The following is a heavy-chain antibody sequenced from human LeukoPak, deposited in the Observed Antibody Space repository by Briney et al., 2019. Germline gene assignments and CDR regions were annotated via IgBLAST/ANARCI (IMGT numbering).Heavy chain of an antibody. V-gene: IGHV3-30*02. CDR3: AKGPITIFGVVDFDY. J-gene: IGHJ4*02. CDR1: GFTFSSYG. CDR2: IRYDGNNK. Sequence: PRGSLRLSCAASGFTFSSYGMHWIRQAPGKGLEWVAFIRYDGNNKYYADSVKGRFTISRDNSNNTLYLQMNSLRAEDTAVYHCAKGPITIFGVVDFDYWGQGTLVTVSS. D-gene: IGHD3-3*01.